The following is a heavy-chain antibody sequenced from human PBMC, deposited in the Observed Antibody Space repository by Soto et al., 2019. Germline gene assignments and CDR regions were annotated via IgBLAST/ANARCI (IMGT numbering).Heavy chain of an antibody. CDR2: IMPLYAKP. CDR3: ASLNNWSSGDGRIDV. D-gene: IGHD1-26*01. J-gene: IGHJ6*02. Sequence: QVQLVQSGAEVKKPGSSVKVSCKASGGTFNTYTISWVRQVPGQGLEWMGGIMPLYAKPTYAQTFQGRLMIAADEYTSTVYMELSSLRSEDTALYYCASLNNWSSGDGRIDVWGRGTAVSVSS. V-gene: IGHV1-69*01. CDR1: GGTFNTYT.